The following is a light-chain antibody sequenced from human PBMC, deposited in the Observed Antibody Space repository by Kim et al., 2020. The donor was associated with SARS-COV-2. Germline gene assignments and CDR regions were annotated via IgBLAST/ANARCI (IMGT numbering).Light chain of an antibody. Sequence: QRVTISCTGSSSNIGAGFVIHWFQQLPGTAPKLLIYGNNNRPSGVPDRFSGSKSGTSASLAITGLQAEDEADYYCQSYDSSLSGWVFGGGTQLTVL. CDR1: SSNIGAGFV. V-gene: IGLV1-40*01. J-gene: IGLJ3*02. CDR3: QSYDSSLSGWV. CDR2: GNN.